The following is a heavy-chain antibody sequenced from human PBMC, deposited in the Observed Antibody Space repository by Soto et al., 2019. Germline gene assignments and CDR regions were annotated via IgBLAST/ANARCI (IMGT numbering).Heavy chain of an antibody. CDR2: IYTSASI. V-gene: IGHV4-4*07. J-gene: IGHJ6*02. Sequence: TLSLTCSVSGADINTYSWTGIRQPAGKGLEWIGRIYTSASINYNPSLKGRVTLSVDTSTNQVSLRLASVTAADTAIYYCARDREAGYNFYYGMDVWGQGTTVTDSS. CDR3: ARDREAGYNFYYGMDV. D-gene: IGHD6-19*01. CDR1: GADINTYS.